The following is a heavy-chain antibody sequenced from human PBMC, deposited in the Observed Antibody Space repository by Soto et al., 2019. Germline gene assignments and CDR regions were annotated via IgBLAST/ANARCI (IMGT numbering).Heavy chain of an antibody. CDR3: ARERTRGFDP. Sequence: QVHLVQSGAEVRKPGASVKVSCKASGYTFTSYDSNWVRQATGQGLERMGWMNPNSGNTAYAQKFQGRVTMTRNTSISTPHMELSSLRSEDTAVYYCARERTRGFDPWGQGTLVTVSS. CDR2: MNPNSGNT. J-gene: IGHJ5*02. CDR1: GYTFTSYD. V-gene: IGHV1-8*01.